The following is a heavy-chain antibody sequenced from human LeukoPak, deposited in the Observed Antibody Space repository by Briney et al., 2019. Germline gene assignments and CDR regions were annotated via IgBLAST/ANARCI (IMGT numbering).Heavy chain of an antibody. CDR3: SKMYYYDSSGPFDY. CDR1: GFTFSSYS. D-gene: IGHD3-22*01. V-gene: IGHV3-30*18. Sequence: PGGSLRLSCAASGFTFSSYSMNWVRQAPGKGLEWVAVISYDGSNKYYADSVKGRFTISRDNSKNTLYLQMNSLRAEDTAVYYCSKMYYYDSSGPFDYWGQGTLVTVSS. J-gene: IGHJ4*02. CDR2: ISYDGSNK.